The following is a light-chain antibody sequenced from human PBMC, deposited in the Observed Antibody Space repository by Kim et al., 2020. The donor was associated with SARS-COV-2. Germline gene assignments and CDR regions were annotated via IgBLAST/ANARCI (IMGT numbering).Light chain of an antibody. Sequence: VPLSPGQSASLTCSGSELGVNYACWYQQQPSLFPVLVIYQDSKRPSGIPGRFSGSMAGNTATLTTSGSQAMDEADYYCQTWDSSVVFGGGTQRTVL. CDR1: ELGVNY. CDR2: QDS. V-gene: IGLV3-1*01. CDR3: QTWDSSVV. J-gene: IGLJ3*02.